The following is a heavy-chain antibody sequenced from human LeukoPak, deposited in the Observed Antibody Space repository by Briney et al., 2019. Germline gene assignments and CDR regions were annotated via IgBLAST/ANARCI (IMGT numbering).Heavy chain of an antibody. Sequence: SETLSLTCAVYGGSFSGYYWSWIRQPPGKGLEWIGEINHSGSTNYNPSLKSRVTISVDTSKNQFSLKLSSVTAADTAVYYCTRGQRYRYWGQGTLVTVSS. CDR3: TRGQRYRY. J-gene: IGHJ4*02. D-gene: IGHD6-25*01. CDR2: INHSGST. CDR1: GGSFSGYY. V-gene: IGHV4-34*01.